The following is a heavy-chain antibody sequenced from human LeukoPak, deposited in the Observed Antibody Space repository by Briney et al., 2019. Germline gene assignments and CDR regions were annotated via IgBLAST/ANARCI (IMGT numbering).Heavy chain of an antibody. CDR3: ARWFGESWDWFDP. Sequence: SQTLSLTCTVSGGSISSGDYYWSWIRQPPGKGLEWIGYIYYSGSTYYSPSLKSRVTISVDTSKNQFSLKLSSVTAADTAVYYCARWFGESWDWFDPWGQGTLVTVSS. CDR1: GGSISSGDYY. J-gene: IGHJ5*02. V-gene: IGHV4-30-4*01. CDR2: IYYSGST. D-gene: IGHD3-10*01.